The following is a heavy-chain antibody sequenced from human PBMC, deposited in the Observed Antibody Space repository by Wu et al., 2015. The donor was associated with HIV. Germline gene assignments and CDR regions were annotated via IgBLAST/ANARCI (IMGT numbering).Heavy chain of an antibody. J-gene: IGHJ3*02. CDR1: GGTFSSYA. CDR2: IIPIFGTA. D-gene: IGHD2-2*01. V-gene: IGHV1-69*05. CDR3: ARGLGYCSSTSCSYSDAFDI. Sequence: QVQLVQSGAEVKKPGSSVKVSCKASGGTFSSYAISWVRQAPGQGLEWMGGIIPIFGTANYAQKFQGRVTITTDESTSTAYMELSSLRSEDTAVYYCARGLGYCSSTSCSYSDAFDIWGQGTMVTVSS.